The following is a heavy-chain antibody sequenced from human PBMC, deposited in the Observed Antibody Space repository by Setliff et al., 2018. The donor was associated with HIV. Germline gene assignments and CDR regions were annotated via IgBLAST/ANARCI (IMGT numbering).Heavy chain of an antibody. J-gene: IGHJ4*02. D-gene: IGHD2-15*01. CDR1: GGSFSGYY. CDR2: IIHSGGT. V-gene: IGHV4-34*01. CDR3: ARGGLGVVGAIDY. Sequence: PSETLSLTCAVYGGSFSGYYRTWIRQPPGRGLEWIGEIIHSGGTNYNRSLKSRVTISVDTSKNQFSLNLSSVTAADTAVYYCARGGLGVVGAIDYWSRGTLVTVSS.